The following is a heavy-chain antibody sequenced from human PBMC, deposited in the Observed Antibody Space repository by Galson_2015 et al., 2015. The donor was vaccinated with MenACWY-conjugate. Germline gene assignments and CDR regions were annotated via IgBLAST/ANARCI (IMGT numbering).Heavy chain of an antibody. CDR3: ARDLGFYCSRNDCYSPY. Sequence: SLRLSCAASGFIFNNYWMSWVRQVPGKGPEWVANIKQDGSEKYYVDSVRGRFTISRHNAKNSLYLQMNSLRAEDTAVYYCARDLGFYCSRNDCYSPYWGQGTLVTVSS. D-gene: IGHD2-2*01. V-gene: IGHV3-7*03. CDR1: GFIFNNYW. J-gene: IGHJ4*02. CDR2: IKQDGSEK.